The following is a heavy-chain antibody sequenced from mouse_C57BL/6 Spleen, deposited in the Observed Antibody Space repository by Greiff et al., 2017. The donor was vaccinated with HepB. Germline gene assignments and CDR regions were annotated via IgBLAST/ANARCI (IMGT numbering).Heavy chain of an antibody. J-gene: IGHJ4*01. CDR2: IRNKANGYTT. Sequence: EVKLVESGGGLVQPGGSLSLSCAASGFTFTDYYMSWVRQPPGKALEWLGFIRNKANGYTTEYSASVKGRFTISRDNSQSILYLQLNDLRAEDSATYYCARRGEYSNYVGAMDYWGQGTSVTVSS. D-gene: IGHD2-5*01. CDR3: ARRGEYSNYVGAMDY. CDR1: GFTFTDYY. V-gene: IGHV7-3*01.